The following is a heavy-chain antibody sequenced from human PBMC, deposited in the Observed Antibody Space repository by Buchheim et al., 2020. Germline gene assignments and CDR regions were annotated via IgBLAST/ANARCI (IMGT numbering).Heavy chain of an antibody. CDR2: IYWNDDK. CDR3: AHRGHYDFWSGYYSFDP. V-gene: IGHV2-5*01. J-gene: IGHJ5*02. D-gene: IGHD3-3*01. Sequence: QITLKESGPTLVKPTQTLTLTCTFSGFSLSTSGVGVGWIRQPPGKALEWLALIYWNDDKRYSPSLKSRLTVTKDTSKNQVVLTMTNMDPVDTATYYCAHRGHYDFWSGYYSFDPWGQGTL. CDR1: GFSLSTSGVG.